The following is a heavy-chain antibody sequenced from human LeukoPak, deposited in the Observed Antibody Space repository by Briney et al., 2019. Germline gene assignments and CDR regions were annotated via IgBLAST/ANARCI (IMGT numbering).Heavy chain of an antibody. CDR3: ARHDYDILTRYSINWFDP. CDR1: GGSISASGYF. V-gene: IGHV4-39*01. D-gene: IGHD3-9*01. J-gene: IGHJ5*02. Sequence: SETLSLTCTVSGGSISASGYFWGWVRQPPGKGLEWIESIFYSGTTYYNPSLKSRVTISLDTSRNQFSLKLSSVTAADTAVYFCARHDYDILTRYSINWFDPWGQGTLVTVSS. CDR2: IFYSGTT.